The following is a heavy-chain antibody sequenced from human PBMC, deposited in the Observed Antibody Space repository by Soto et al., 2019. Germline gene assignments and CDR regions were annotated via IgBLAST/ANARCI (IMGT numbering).Heavy chain of an antibody. CDR1: GFTFSSYG. CDR3: ARAIIFGYGMDV. J-gene: IGHJ6*02. D-gene: IGHD3-3*02. CDR2: IWYDGSNK. V-gene: IGHV3-33*01. Sequence: PGGSLRLSCAASGFTFSSYGMHWVRQAPGKGLEWVAVIWYDGSNKYYADSVKGRFTTSRDNSKNTLYLQMNSLRAEDTAVYYCARAIIFGYGMDVWGQGTTVTVSS.